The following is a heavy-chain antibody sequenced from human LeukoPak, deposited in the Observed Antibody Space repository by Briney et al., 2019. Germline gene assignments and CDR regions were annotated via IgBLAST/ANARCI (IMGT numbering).Heavy chain of an antibody. Sequence: PGGSLRLSCAASGFTFSSYGMHWVRQAPGKGLEWVAFIRYDGSNKYYADSVKGRFTISRDNSKNTLYLQMNSLRAEGTAVYYCAKARRYCSSTSCYGPGDYWGQGTLVTVSS. CDR1: GFTFSSYG. J-gene: IGHJ4*02. CDR2: IRYDGSNK. CDR3: AKARRYCSSTSCYGPGDY. D-gene: IGHD2-2*01. V-gene: IGHV3-30*02.